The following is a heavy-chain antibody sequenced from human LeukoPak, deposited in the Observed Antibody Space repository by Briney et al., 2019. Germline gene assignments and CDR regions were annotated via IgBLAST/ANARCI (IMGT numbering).Heavy chain of an antibody. V-gene: IGHV1-2*02. CDR3: ARAGVLGATAAFDI. D-gene: IGHD1-26*01. J-gene: IGHJ3*02. CDR1: GYTFGVYY. CDR2: INPNNGGT. Sequence: ASVKVSCKASGYTFGVYYLYWVRQAPGQGLEWMGWINPNNGGTKYAQKFQGRVTMTRDTSISTAYMYLSSLTSDDTAVYFCARAGVLGATAAFDIWGQGTMVTVSS.